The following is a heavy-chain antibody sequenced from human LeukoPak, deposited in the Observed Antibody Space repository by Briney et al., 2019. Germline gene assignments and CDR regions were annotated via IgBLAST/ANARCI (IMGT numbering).Heavy chain of an antibody. CDR2: IYTSGTT. J-gene: IGHJ5*02. CDR1: GGSISSFY. CDR3: ARNSGTTGEVKFDP. V-gene: IGHV4-4*07. Sequence: PSETLSLTCSVSGGSISSFYCNWMRQPAGKGLQWIGRIYTSGTTTYNPSLKSRVTMSVDTSKNQFFLKLSSVTTADTAVYYCARNSGTTGEVKFDPWGQGTLVTVSS. D-gene: IGHD3-10*01.